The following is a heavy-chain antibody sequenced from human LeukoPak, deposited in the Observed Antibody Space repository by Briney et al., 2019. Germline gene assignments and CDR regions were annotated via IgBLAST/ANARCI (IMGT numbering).Heavy chain of an antibody. Sequence: ASVKVSCKASGYTFTSYGISWVRQAPGQGLEWMGWISAYNGNTNYAQKLQGRVTMTTDTSTSTAYMELRSLRSDDTAVYYCARNLWFGESSDAFDMWGQGTMVTVSS. J-gene: IGHJ3*02. CDR1: GYTFTSYG. D-gene: IGHD3-10*01. CDR2: ISAYNGNT. V-gene: IGHV1-18*01. CDR3: ARNLWFGESSDAFDM.